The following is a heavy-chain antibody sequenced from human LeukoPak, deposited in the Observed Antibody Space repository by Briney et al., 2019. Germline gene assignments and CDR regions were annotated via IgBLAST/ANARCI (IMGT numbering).Heavy chain of an antibody. D-gene: IGHD5-18*01. CDR3: ARDVVSVDTAMVSYYYYYYMDV. CDR1: GYTFTSYY. CDR2: INPSGGST. Sequence: GASVKVSCKASGYTFTSYYMHWVRQAPGQGLEWMGIINPSGGSTSYAQKFQGRVTMTRDMSTSTVYMELSSLRSEDTAVYYCARDVVSVDTAMVSYYYYYYMDVWGKGTTVTVSS. J-gene: IGHJ6*03. V-gene: IGHV1-46*01.